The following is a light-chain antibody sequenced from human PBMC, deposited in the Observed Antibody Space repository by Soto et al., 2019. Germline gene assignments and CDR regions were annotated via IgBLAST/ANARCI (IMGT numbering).Light chain of an antibody. J-gene: IGKJ2*01. CDR2: GAS. Sequence: EIVLTQSPGTLSLSPGERATLSCRASQTVGITYLTWYQHKPGQAPRLLIYGASSRATGIPDRFSGSGSGTDFTLTINRLEPEDFAVYYCQQSGSSPYTFGQGTKLEIK. CDR3: QQSGSSPYT. CDR1: QTVGITY. V-gene: IGKV3-20*01.